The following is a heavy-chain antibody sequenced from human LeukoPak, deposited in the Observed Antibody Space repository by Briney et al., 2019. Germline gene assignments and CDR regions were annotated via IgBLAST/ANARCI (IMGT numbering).Heavy chain of an antibody. J-gene: IGHJ3*02. V-gene: IGHV4-59*08. D-gene: IGHD3-3*01. CDR3: ARGSRITIFGVAKGAFDI. CDR2: IYYSGST. CDR1: GGSISSYY. Sequence: SETLSLTCTVSGGSISSYYWSWIRQPPGKGLEWIGYIYYSGSTNYNPSLKSRVTISVDTSKNQFSLKLSSVTAADMAVYYCARGSRITIFGVAKGAFDIWGQGTMVTVSS.